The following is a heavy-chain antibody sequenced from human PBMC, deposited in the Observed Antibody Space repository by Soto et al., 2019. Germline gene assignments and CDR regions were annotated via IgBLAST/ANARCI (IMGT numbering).Heavy chain of an antibody. J-gene: IGHJ4*02. CDR1: GFTFTRYS. CDR3: ARESEDLTSNFDY. V-gene: IGHV3-21*06. Sequence: GGSLRLSCAASGFTFTRYSMNWVRQAPWKGLEWVSSISSTTNYIYYGDSMKGRFTISRDNAKNSLYLEMNSLRAEDTAVYYCARESEDLTSNFDYWGQGTLVTVSS. CDR2: ISSTTNYI.